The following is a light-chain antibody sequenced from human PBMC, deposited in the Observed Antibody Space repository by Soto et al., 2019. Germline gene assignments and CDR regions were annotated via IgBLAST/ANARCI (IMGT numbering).Light chain of an antibody. CDR1: QGIGDT. CDR2: DTS. CDR3: QPLNSWPLT. V-gene: IGKV3-15*01. Sequence: TPGTRVFTSGVAATLSSRASQGIGDTLAWYQHKPGQTPRLLIYDTSTRATGVPTRFSGSRSGAEFSLSIHSLQSEDFAVYYCQPLNSWPLTFGGGTKVDIK. J-gene: IGKJ4*01.